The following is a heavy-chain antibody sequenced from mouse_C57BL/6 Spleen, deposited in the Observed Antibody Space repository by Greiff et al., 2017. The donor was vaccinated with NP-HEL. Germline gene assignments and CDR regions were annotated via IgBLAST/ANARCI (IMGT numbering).Heavy chain of an antibody. Sequence: LQESGPGLVQPSQSLSITCTVSGFSLTSYGVHWVRQSPGKGLEWLGVIWSGGSTDYNAAFISRLSISKDNSKSQVFFKMNSLQADDTAIYYCARGVPGYFDYWGQGTTLTVSS. CDR1: GFSLTSYG. J-gene: IGHJ2*01. CDR2: IWSGGST. CDR3: ARGVPGYFDY. D-gene: IGHD2-14*01. V-gene: IGHV2-2*01.